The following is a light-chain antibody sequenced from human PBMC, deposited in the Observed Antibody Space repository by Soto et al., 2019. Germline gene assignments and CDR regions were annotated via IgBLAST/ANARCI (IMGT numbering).Light chain of an antibody. Sequence: DIQMTQSPSTLSASVGDRVTITCRASQSISSWLAWYQQKPGKAPKLLIYDASSLESGVPSRFSGSGSGTEFTLTVSSLQPDDFATYYCQHFGTFGLGTKVEIK. J-gene: IGKJ1*01. CDR3: QHFGT. CDR1: QSISSW. CDR2: DAS. V-gene: IGKV1-5*01.